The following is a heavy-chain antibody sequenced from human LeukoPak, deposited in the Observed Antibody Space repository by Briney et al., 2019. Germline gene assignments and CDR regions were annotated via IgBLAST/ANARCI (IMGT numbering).Heavy chain of an antibody. Sequence: GGSLRLSCAASGFTFSTYSMNWVRQAPGKGLEWVSSISRSSSYMYYADSVKGRFTISRDNAKNSLYLQMNSLRAEDTAVYYCAGETMTTVTLGDAFDIWGQGTMVTVSS. D-gene: IGHD4-11*01. CDR3: AGETMTTVTLGDAFDI. CDR2: ISRSSSYM. CDR1: GFTFSTYS. J-gene: IGHJ3*02. V-gene: IGHV3-21*01.